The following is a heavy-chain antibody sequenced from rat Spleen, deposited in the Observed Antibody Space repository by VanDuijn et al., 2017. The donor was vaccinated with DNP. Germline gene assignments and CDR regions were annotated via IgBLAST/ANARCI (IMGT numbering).Heavy chain of an antibody. CDR1: GFTFSNYY. CDR3: ARQPNPALDYFDY. J-gene: IGHJ2*01. Sequence: EVQLVESGGGLVQPGRSLKLSCAASGFTFSNYYMAWVRQAPKKGLEWVATISTSGSRTYYPDSVKGRFTISRDNAKSSLYLQMNSLKSEDTATYYCARQPNPALDYFDYWGQGVMVTVSS. D-gene: IGHD3-2*01. CDR2: ISTSGSRT. V-gene: IGHV5-25*01.